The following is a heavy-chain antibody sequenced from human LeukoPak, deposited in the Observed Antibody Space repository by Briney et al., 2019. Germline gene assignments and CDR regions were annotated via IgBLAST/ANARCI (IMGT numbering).Heavy chain of an antibody. J-gene: IGHJ3*02. Sequence: ASVKVSCKASGYTFTGYYMHWVRQAPGQGLEWMGWINPNSGGTNYAQKFQGRVTMTRDTSISTAYMELSRLRSDDTAVYYCAREEYSSYERHAFDIWGQGTMVTVSS. CDR3: AREEYSSYERHAFDI. D-gene: IGHD5-12*01. CDR1: GYTFTGYY. CDR2: INPNSGGT. V-gene: IGHV1-2*02.